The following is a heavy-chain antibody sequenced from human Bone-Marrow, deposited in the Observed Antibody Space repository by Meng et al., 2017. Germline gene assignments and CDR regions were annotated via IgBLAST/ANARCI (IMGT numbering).Heavy chain of an antibody. Sequence: QVRVVQSGAEVKEPGAPLTVSCKPSGYSFAAYYIHWVRQAPGQGLEWLGHINPNSGDTLYAQKFQGRVSMTGDTSISTAYVELSSLRSDDTAVYYCVRDENISLGKLFGDYWGQGTMVTVSS. D-gene: IGHD2-21*01. CDR1: GYSFAAYY. CDR3: VRDENISLGKLFGDY. V-gene: IGHV1-2*06. CDR2: INPNSGDT. J-gene: IGHJ4*02.